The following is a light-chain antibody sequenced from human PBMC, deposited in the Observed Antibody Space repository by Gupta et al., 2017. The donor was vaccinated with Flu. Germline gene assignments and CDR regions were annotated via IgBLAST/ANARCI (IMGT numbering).Light chain of an antibody. CDR1: SGSVSTSYY. J-gene: IGLJ3*02. CDR3: AQSMGSGIWV. Sequence: TVTLTCGLSSGSVSTSYYPSWYQQNPGQTPRTRIYNTKSRSSGVPDRFSASILGNTAALTITGAQADDESYYYCAQSMGSGIWVFGGGTKLTVL. CDR2: NTK. V-gene: IGLV8-61*01.